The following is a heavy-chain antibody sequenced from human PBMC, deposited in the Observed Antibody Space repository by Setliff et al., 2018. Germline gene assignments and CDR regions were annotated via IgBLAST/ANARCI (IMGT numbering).Heavy chain of an antibody. CDR1: GYSISSGHY. D-gene: IGHD4-17*01. CDR2: ISHSGST. Sequence: KPSETLSLTCTVSGYSISSGHYWGWIRLPPGKGLEWIGSISHSGSTYYNPSLRSRVTISLDTSKNQFSPKLTSVTAADTAVYYCAGGRRYDYGWDFDYWGQGTLVTVSS. CDR3: AGGRRYDYGWDFDY. V-gene: IGHV4-38-2*02. J-gene: IGHJ4*02.